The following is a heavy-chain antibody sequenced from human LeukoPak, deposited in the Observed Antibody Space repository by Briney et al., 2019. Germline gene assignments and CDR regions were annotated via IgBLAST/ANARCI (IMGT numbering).Heavy chain of an antibody. CDR2: IYQSGST. J-gene: IGHJ3*02. Sequence: SETLSLTCGVSGGSISSSNWWSWVRQPPGKGLEWIGEIYQSGSTNYNPSLKSRVTISVDKSKNQFSLKLSSVSAADTAVYYCARVEPVGSGWSGDAFDIWGQGTMVTVSS. D-gene: IGHD6-19*01. V-gene: IGHV4-4*02. CDR3: ARVEPVGSGWSGDAFDI. CDR1: GGSISSSNW.